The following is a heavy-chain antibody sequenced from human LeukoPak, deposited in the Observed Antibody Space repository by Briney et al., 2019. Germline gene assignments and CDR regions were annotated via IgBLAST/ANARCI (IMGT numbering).Heavy chain of an antibody. D-gene: IGHD6-19*01. CDR2: ISSSSSHI. CDR1: GFTFSSYT. Sequence: KTGGSLRLSCAASGFTFSSYTMNWVRQAPGKGLEWVSSISSSSSHIYYTDSVKGRFTISRDNAKTSLNLQVNSLRAEDTAVYYCARGDKSSGWYFLDYWGRGTLVTVSS. CDR3: ARGDKSSGWYFLDY. J-gene: IGHJ4*02. V-gene: IGHV3-21*01.